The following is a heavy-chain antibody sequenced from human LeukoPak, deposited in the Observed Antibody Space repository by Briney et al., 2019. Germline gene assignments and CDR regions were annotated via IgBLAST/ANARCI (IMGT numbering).Heavy chain of an antibody. D-gene: IGHD1-1*01. CDR2: ISAGGGST. Sequence: GGSLRLSCAAYGFTFTSYAMTWVRQAPGKGLEWVSGISAGGGSTNYADSVKGRFTISRDNSKSSLFLQMDSLRAEDTAVYYCAKLPGGLTPTTFLDSWGQGTLVTVSS. V-gene: IGHV3-23*01. CDR3: AKLPGGLTPTTFLDS. CDR1: GFTFTSYA. J-gene: IGHJ4*02.